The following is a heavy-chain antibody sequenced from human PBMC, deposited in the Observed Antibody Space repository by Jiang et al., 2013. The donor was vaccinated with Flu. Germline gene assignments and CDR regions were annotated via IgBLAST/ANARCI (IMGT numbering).Heavy chain of an antibody. J-gene: IGHJ5*02. V-gene: IGHV1-24*01. CDR1: TELS. CDR3: ATAYLDFGVVITRSWFDP. D-gene: IGHD3-3*01. Sequence: TELSMHWVRQAPGKGLEWMGGFDPEDGETIYVQKFQGRVTMTEDTSTDTAYMELSSLRSEDTAVYYCATAYLDFGVVITRSWFDPWGQGTLVTVSS. CDR2: FDPEDGET.